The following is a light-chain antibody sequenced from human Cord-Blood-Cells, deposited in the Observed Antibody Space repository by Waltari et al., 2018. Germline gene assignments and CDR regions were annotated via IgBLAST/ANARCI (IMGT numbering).Light chain of an antibody. CDR2: AVS. CDR3: SSYAGSNNLV. J-gene: IGLJ2*01. Sequence: QSALTQPPSASGSPGQSVTISCPGTSSDVGGSNYVSWYQQPPGKAPKLMIYAVSKRPSGVPDRFSGSKSGNTASLTVSGLQAEDEADYYCSSYAGSNNLVFGGGTKLTVL. V-gene: IGLV2-8*01. CDR1: SSDVGGSNY.